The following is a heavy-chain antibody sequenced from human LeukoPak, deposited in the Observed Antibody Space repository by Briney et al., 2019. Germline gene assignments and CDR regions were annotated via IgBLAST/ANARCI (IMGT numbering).Heavy chain of an antibody. D-gene: IGHD5/OR15-5a*01. CDR2: ISSSSIYI. V-gene: IGHV3-21*01. Sequence: GGSLRLSCAASGFTFTNYNMNWVRQAPGKGLEWVSSISSSSIYIYYADSVKGRFTISRDNAKNGLYLQMNSLRAEDTAVYYCARDQGSIVSYWGQGTLVTVSS. J-gene: IGHJ4*02. CDR1: GFTFTNYN. CDR3: ARDQGSIVSY.